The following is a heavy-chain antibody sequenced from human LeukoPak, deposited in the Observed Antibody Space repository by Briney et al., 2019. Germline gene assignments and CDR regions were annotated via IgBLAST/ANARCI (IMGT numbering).Heavy chain of an antibody. J-gene: IGHJ3*02. V-gene: IGHV3-48*01. CDR3: ARRGHAFDI. Sequence: GGSLRLSCAVSGFTFSSYSMNWVRQAPGKGLEWISYISSSSSTIYYADSVKGRFTISRDNAKNSLYLQVNSLRAEDTAVYYCARRGHAFDIWGQGTMVTVSS. CDR1: GFTFSSYS. CDR2: ISSSSSTI.